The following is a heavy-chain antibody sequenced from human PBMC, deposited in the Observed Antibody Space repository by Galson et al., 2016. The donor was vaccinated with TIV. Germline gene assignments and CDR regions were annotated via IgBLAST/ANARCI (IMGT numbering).Heavy chain of an antibody. J-gene: IGHJ6*02. CDR3: ARDRRHCGNECFLRYYYGMDV. CDR1: GLSVTDNS. CDR2: IYDDGKK. V-gene: IGHV3-66*02. D-gene: IGHD2-21*01. Sequence: SLRLSCAASGLSVTDNSMTWVRQAPGQGLKWVALIYDDGKKMYADSVQGRFTISRDSSKNVLYLQMTNLRGDDTAVYFCARDRRHCGNECFLRYYYGMDVWGQGTAVTVSS.